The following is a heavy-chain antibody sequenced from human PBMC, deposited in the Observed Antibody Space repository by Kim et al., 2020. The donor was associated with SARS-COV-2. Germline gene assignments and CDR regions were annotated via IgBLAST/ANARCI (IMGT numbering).Heavy chain of an antibody. D-gene: IGHD1-1*01. J-gene: IGHJ3*02. CDR3: ARVLSWNDAFDI. V-gene: IGHV4-59*01. Sequence: NPYPSLKRRVTRSVDTSKNQFSLKLSSVTAADTAVYYCARVLSWNDAFDIWGQGTMVTVSS.